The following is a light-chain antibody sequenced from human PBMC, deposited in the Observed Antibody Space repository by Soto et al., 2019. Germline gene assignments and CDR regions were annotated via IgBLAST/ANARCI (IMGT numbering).Light chain of an antibody. J-gene: IGKJ4*01. CDR1: QSVSSN. V-gene: IGKV3-15*01. CDR2: GAS. CDR3: QQYNNWPQT. Sequence: EIVMTQSPATLSVSPGERATLSCRASQSVSSNLAWYQQKPGQAPRLLIYGASTRATGIPARFSGSGSGTEFTLTISSLQSEDFAVYYCQQYNNWPQTFGGGTKVEIE.